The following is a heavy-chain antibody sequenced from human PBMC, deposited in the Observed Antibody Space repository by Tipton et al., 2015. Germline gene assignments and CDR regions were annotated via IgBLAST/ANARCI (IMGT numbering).Heavy chain of an antibody. CDR2: SDPSDSHT. D-gene: IGHD1-26*01. V-gene: IGHV5-10-1*01. Sequence: VQLVQSGAEVKQPGESLKISCKGSGYSFISYWISWVRQMPGKGLEWMGRSDPSDSHTNYSPSLQGHVTISADKSISTAYLQWSSLKASDTAMYYCVRHLVGYSWSEIWGQGTLVTVSS. CDR3: VRHLVGYSWSEI. J-gene: IGHJ4*02. CDR1: GYSFISYW.